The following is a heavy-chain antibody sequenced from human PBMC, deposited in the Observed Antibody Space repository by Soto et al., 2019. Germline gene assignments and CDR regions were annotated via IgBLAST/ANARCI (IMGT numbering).Heavy chain of an antibody. V-gene: IGHV1-18*04. J-gene: IGHJ6*02. CDR3: ASTGCGSSSCYFQYGLDV. CDR2: CSSRYGKT. D-gene: IGHD2-2*01. CDR1: GYTFTSFT. Sequence: GSVKVSCKASGYTFTSFTITWMRQAPGQGLVWLRWCSSRYGKTPYAQKVQGRITMNTDKTTSTAEMELRRLRSDDAAVYYCASTGCGSSSCYFQYGLDVWGQGTAVTVSS.